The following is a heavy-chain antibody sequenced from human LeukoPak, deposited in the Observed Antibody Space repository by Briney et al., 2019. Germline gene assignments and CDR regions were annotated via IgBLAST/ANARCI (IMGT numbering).Heavy chain of an antibody. Sequence: PSQTLSLTCTVSGGSISSYYWSWIRQPPGKGLGWIGYIYYSGSTNYNPSLKSRVTISVDTAKNQFSLKLSSVTAADTAVYYCARVGGSYGGAFDIWGQGTMVTVSS. V-gene: IGHV4-59*01. D-gene: IGHD1-26*01. CDR1: GGSISSYY. CDR3: ARVGGSYGGAFDI. CDR2: IYYSGST. J-gene: IGHJ3*02.